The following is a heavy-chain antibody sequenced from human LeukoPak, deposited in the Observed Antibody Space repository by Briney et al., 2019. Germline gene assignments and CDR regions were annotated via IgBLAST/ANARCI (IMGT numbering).Heavy chain of an antibody. CDR3: ARDGGYCSGGSCYDY. CDR1: GFTFSSYG. CDR2: IWYDGSNK. V-gene: IGHV3-33*01. Sequence: GGSVRLSCAASGFTFSSYGMHWVRQAPGKGLEWVAVIWYDGSNKYYADSVKGRFTISRDNSKITLYLQMNSLRAEDTAVYYCARDGGYCSGGSCYDYWGQGTLVTVSS. J-gene: IGHJ4*02. D-gene: IGHD2-15*01.